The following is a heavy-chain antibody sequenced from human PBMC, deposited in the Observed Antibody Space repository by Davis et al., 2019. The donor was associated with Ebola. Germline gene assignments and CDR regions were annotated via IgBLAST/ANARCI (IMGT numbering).Heavy chain of an antibody. J-gene: IGHJ3*02. D-gene: IGHD3-3*01. CDR1: GFTFSSYA. V-gene: IGHV3-23*01. Sequence: GESLKISCAASGFTFSSYAMSWVRQAPGKGLEWVSAISGSGGSTYYADSVRGRFTISGDNSKNTLYLQMNSLRAEDTAIYYCAKDKNYDFWSGYPHDAFDIWGQGTMVTVSS. CDR2: ISGSGGST. CDR3: AKDKNYDFWSGYPHDAFDI.